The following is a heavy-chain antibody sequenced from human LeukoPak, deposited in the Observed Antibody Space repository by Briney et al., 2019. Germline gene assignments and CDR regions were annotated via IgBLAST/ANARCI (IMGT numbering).Heavy chain of an antibody. J-gene: IGHJ6*03. D-gene: IGHD6-19*01. CDR1: GYTFTGYY. Sequence: ASVKVSCKASGYTFTGYYMHWVRQAPGQGLEWMGWINPNSGGTNYAQKFQGRVTMTRDTSISTAYTELSRLRSDDTAVYYCARDAPSYSSGWIVRASYYYYMDVWGKGTTVTISS. CDR2: INPNSGGT. V-gene: IGHV1-2*02. CDR3: ARDAPSYSSGWIVRASYYYYMDV.